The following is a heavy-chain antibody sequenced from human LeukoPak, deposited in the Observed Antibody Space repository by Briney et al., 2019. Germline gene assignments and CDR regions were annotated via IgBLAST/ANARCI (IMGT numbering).Heavy chain of an antibody. Sequence: PGGSLRLSCAASGFTFSSYSMSWVRQAPGKGLEWVSSISSSSSYIYYADSVKGRFTISRDNAKNSLYLQMNSLRAEDTAVYYCANSPKALGYCSSTSCYGWGQGTLVTVSS. CDR3: ANSPKALGYCSSTSCYG. D-gene: IGHD2-2*01. CDR1: GFTFSSYS. V-gene: IGHV3-21*01. J-gene: IGHJ4*02. CDR2: ISSSSSYI.